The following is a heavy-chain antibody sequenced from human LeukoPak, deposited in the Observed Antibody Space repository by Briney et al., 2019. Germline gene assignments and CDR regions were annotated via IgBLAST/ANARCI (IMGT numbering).Heavy chain of an antibody. D-gene: IGHD3-10*02. CDR3: AELGITMIGGV. Sequence: GGSLRLSCTASGFTFSSYEMNWVRQAPGKGLEWVSYISGSGSTIYYADSVKGRFTISRDNAKNSLYLQMNSLRAEDTAVYYCAELGITMIGGVWGKGTTVTISS. CDR1: GFTFSSYE. V-gene: IGHV3-48*03. CDR2: ISGSGSTI. J-gene: IGHJ6*04.